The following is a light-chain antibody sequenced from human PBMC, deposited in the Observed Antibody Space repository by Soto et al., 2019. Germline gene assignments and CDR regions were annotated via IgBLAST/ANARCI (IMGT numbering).Light chain of an antibody. CDR1: QSISNY. V-gene: IGKV1-9*01. Sequence: DIQVTQSPSSLSASVGDRVTITCLASQSISNYVNWYQHKPGKAPKLLIYAASTLQSGVPSRFSGSGSGTDFTLTITSLQPEDFATYYCQQLNSYPITFGQGTRLEIK. CDR3: QQLNSYPIT. J-gene: IGKJ5*01. CDR2: AAS.